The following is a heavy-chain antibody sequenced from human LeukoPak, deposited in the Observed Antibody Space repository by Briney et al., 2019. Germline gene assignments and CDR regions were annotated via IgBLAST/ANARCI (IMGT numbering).Heavy chain of an antibody. J-gene: IGHJ4*02. Sequence: RSGGSLRLSCAASGFTFSSYWMNWARQAPGKGLEWVASINHNGNVNYYVDSVKGRFTISRDNAKNSLYLQMNSLRAEDTAVYYCANSRDGYNLNWGQGTLVTVSS. CDR3: ANSRDGYNLN. D-gene: IGHD5-24*01. V-gene: IGHV3-7*03. CDR1: GFTFSSYW. CDR2: INHNGNVN.